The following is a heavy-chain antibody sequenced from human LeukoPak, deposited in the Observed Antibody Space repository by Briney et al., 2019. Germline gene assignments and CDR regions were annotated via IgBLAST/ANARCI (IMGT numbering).Heavy chain of an antibody. J-gene: IGHJ5*02. CDR3: ARVPKNSSGWYP. CDR2: INPNSGGT. D-gene: IGHD6-19*01. CDR1: GYTFTGYY. Sequence: ASVKVSCKASGYTFTGYYMHWVRQVPGQGLEWMGRINPNSGGTNYAQKFQGRVTMTRDTSISTAYMELSRLRSDDTAVYYCARVPKNSSGWYPWGQGTLVTVSS. V-gene: IGHV1-2*06.